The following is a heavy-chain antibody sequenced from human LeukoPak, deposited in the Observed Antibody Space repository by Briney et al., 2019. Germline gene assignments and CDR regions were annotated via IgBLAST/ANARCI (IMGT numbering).Heavy chain of an antibody. CDR1: GFTFSSYW. CDR2: IKQDGSEK. Sequence: GGSLRLSCAASGFTFSSYWMSWVRQAPGKGLEWVANIKQDGSEKYYVDSVKGRFTISRDNAKNSLYLQMNSLRAEDTAVYYCARRGIRAGRITIFGVVDRPFDYWGQGTLVIVSS. CDR3: ARRGIRAGRITIFGVVDRPFDY. D-gene: IGHD3-3*01. J-gene: IGHJ4*02. V-gene: IGHV3-7*01.